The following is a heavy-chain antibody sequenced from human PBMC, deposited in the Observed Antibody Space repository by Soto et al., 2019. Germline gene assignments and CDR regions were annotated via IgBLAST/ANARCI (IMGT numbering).Heavy chain of an antibody. CDR1: GYTFTSYA. D-gene: IGHD5-18*01. J-gene: IGHJ5*02. V-gene: IGHV1-3*01. CDR3: ARDVDTAMVEVTQP. CDR2: INAGNGNT. Sequence: QVQLVQSGAEVKKPGASVKVSCKASGYTFTSYAMHWVRQAPGQRLEWMGWINAGNGNTKYSQKFQGRVTITRDTSASTAYMELSSLRSEDTAVYYCARDVDTAMVEVTQPWGQGTLVTVSS.